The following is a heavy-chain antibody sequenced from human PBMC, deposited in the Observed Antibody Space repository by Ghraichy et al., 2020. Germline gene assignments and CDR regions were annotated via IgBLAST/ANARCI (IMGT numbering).Heavy chain of an antibody. V-gene: IGHV6-1*01. Sequence: SQTLSLTCVISGDAVSSDSTTWNWIRQSPSRGLEWLGRTYYRSKWFYDYSVSLRSRLTIISDTPTNQFSLHLESVTPEDTAFYFSARSLSSNLLTQTSFDPWGPGILVTVSS. CDR2: TYYRSKWFY. J-gene: IGHJ5*02. D-gene: IGHD1-14*01. CDR1: GDAVSSDSTT. CDR3: ARSLSSNLLTQTSFDP.